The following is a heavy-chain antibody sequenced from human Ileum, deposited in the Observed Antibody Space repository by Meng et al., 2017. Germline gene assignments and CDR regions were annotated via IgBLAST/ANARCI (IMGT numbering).Heavy chain of an antibody. CDR1: GFTFSDHY. CDR3: ARDHDSSGYYSLRYYYYGMDV. J-gene: IGHJ6*02. D-gene: IGHD3-22*01. V-gene: IGHV3-72*01. Sequence: GESLKISCAASGFTFSDHYMDWVRQAPGKGLEWVGRVEKKSNTYTTYYAASVKGRFTISRDDSKNSLYLQMNSLRAEDTAVYYCARDHDSSGYYSLRYYYYGMDVWGQGTTVTVSS. CDR2: VEKKSNTYTT.